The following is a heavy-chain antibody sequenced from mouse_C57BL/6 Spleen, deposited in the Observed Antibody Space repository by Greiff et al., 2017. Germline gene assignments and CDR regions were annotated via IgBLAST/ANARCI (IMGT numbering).Heavy chain of an antibody. CDR2: ISSGGDYI. CDR3: TRETDGYYFDY. V-gene: IGHV5-9-1*02. D-gene: IGHD2-3*01. Sequence: EVKLVESGEGLVKPGGSLKLSCAASGFTFSSYAMSWVRQTPEKRLEWVAYISSGGDYIYYADTVKGRFTISRDNARNTLYLQMSSLKSEDTAMYYCTRETDGYYFDYWGQGTTLTVSS. J-gene: IGHJ2*01. CDR1: GFTFSSYA.